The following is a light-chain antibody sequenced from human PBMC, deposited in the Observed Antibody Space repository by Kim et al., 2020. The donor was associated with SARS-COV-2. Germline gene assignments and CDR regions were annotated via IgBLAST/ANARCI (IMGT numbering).Light chain of an antibody. V-gene: IGKV3-20*01. CDR2: SAA. J-gene: IGKJ5*01. CDR3: QQYAATPIT. Sequence: LSPGERATLSCRASESVSDNLAWLQQKPGQAPRRLVHSAASRATGIPDRFSGSESGTDFTLIISSLEPEDFAVYFCQQYAATPITFGQGTRLEIK. CDR1: ESVSDN.